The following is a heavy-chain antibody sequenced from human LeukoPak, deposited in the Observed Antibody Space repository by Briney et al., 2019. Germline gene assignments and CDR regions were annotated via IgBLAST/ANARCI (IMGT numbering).Heavy chain of an antibody. J-gene: IGHJ4*02. CDR2: IYYSGST. Sequence: SETLSLTCTVSGGSISSYYWSWIRQPPGKGLEWIGYIYYSGSTNYNPSLKSRVTISVDTSKNQFSLKLSSVTAADTAVYYCARDASDYSSSSRGWDYWGQGTLVTVSS. CDR3: ARDASDYSSSSRGWDY. CDR1: GGSISSYY. D-gene: IGHD6-6*01. V-gene: IGHV4-59*01.